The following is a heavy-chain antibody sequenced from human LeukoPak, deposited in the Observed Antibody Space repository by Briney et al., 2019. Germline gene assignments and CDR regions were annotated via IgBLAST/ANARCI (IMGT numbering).Heavy chain of an antibody. J-gene: IGHJ6*02. D-gene: IGHD2-2*02. V-gene: IGHV1-2*02. Sequence: ASVKVSCKASGYTFTGYYMHWVRQAPGQGLEWMGWINPNSGGTNYAQKFQGRVTMTRDTSISTAYMELNSLRAEDTAVYYCARVQNVPAAIPGYYYYGMDVWGQGTTVTVSS. CDR2: INPNSGGT. CDR1: GYTFTGYY. CDR3: ARVQNVPAAIPGYYYYGMDV.